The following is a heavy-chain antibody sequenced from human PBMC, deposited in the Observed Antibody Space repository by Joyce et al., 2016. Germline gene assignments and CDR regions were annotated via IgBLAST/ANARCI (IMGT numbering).Heavy chain of an antibody. J-gene: IGHJ4*02. D-gene: IGHD3-10*01. CDR3: ARDNEHFSDSGSYYNDEAFAY. Sequence: EVQLVESGGGVVQPGGSLRLSCVASGFTVRNNYMSWVRQAPGNGLEWGSIIYSDGSTNYEDSVKGRFTISRDTSENTLFLQLNSLRPEDTAIYYCARDNEHFSDSGSYYNDEAFAYWGQGTLVTVSS. CDR2: IYSDGST. V-gene: IGHV3-66*02. CDR1: GFTVRNNY.